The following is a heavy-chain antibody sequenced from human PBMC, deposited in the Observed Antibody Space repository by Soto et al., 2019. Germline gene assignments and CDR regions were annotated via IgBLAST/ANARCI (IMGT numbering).Heavy chain of an antibody. V-gene: IGHV3-15*01. D-gene: IGHD2-2*01. J-gene: IGHJ4*02. Sequence: EVQLVESGGGLVKPGGSLTLSCAASGFTFSKAWMGWVRQAPGRGLEWVGRIKSRDNGGTPDYAAPVKGRFTISRDDSRTTQYLQVSSLKTEDTGVYYCTTLGPGYITYAFDYWGQGVLVTVSS. CDR3: TTLGPGYITYAFDY. CDR1: GFTFSKAW. CDR2: IKSRDNGGTP.